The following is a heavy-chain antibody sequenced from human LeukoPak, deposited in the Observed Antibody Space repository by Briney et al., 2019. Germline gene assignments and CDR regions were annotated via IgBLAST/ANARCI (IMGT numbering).Heavy chain of an antibody. V-gene: IGHV6-1*01. J-gene: IGHJ5*01. CDR3: AREQLWSGPNRFDS. CDR1: GDSVSSKSGG. Sequence: SQTLSLTCGISGDSVSSKSGGWNWIRQSPSRGLEWLGRTYYTSKWYNEYAVSMKSRIAINSDTSKNQLSLHLDSVTPEDTAVYYCAREQLWSGPNRFDSWGQGTLVTVSS. D-gene: IGHD3-10*02. CDR2: TYYTSKWYN.